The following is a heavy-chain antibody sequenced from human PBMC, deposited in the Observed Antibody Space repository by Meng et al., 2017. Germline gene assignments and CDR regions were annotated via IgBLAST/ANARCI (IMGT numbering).Heavy chain of an antibody. CDR2: IYPGDPDT. V-gene: IGHV5-51*01. CDR3: ARIQSARGYSSSLSHFDY. J-gene: IGHJ4*02. Sequence: GESLKISCKGSGYSFTSYWIGWVRQMPGKGLEWMGIIYPGDPDTRYSPSFQGQVTISADKSISTAYLQWSSLKASDTAMYYCARIQSARGYSSSLSHFDYWGQGTLVTVSS. CDR1: GYSFTSYW. D-gene: IGHD6-13*01.